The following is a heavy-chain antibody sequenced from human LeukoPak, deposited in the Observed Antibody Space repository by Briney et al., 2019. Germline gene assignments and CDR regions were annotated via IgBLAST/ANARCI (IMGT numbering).Heavy chain of an antibody. V-gene: IGHV3-23*01. CDR3: ASDSQSGYSGYDPFDY. CDR2: ISGSGGST. CDR1: GFTFSSYA. Sequence: PGGSLRLSCAASGFTFSSYAMSWVRQAPGKGLEWVSAISGSGGSTYYADSVKGRITISRDNSKNTLYLQMNSLRVEDTAVYYCASDSQSGYSGYDPFDYWGQGTLVTVSS. J-gene: IGHJ4*02. D-gene: IGHD5-12*01.